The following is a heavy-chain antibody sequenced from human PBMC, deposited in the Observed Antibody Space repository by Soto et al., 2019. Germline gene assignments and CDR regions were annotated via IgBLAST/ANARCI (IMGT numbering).Heavy chain of an antibody. D-gene: IGHD2-8*02. CDR1: GYTFTSYG. V-gene: IGHV1-18*04. Sequence: QVQLVQSGAEVKKPGASVKVSCKASGYTFTSYGISWVRQAPGQGLEWMGWISAYNGNTNYAQKLKGRVTTTTDTSTSTAYMELRGLRSDDTAVYYCARDRTGHPLVYFDYWGQGTLVTVSS. J-gene: IGHJ4*02. CDR3: ARDRTGHPLVYFDY. CDR2: ISAYNGNT.